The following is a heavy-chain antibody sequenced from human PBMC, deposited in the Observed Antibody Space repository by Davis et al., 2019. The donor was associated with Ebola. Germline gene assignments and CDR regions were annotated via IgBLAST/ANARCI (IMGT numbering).Heavy chain of an antibody. Sequence: GGSLRLSCAASGFTFSSYEMNWVRQAPGKGLEWVSYISSSSSYIYYADSVKGRFTISRDNAKNSLYLQMNSLRAEDTAVYYCARASPSGSYPYYYGMDVWGQGTTVTVSS. CDR2: ISSSSSYI. J-gene: IGHJ6*02. CDR3: ARASPSGSYPYYYGMDV. CDR1: GFTFSSYE. D-gene: IGHD1-26*01. V-gene: IGHV3-21*05.